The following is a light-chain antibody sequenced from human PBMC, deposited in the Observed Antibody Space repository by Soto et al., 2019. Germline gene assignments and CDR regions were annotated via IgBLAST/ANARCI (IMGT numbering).Light chain of an antibody. J-gene: IGLJ2*01. V-gene: IGLV1-40*01. CDR3: QAYDSSLSGGVV. CDR2: GSR. CDR1: SSDLGAGFD. Sequence: QSVLTQPPSVSGAPGQRVTISCTGASSDLGAGFDVHWYQQLPGTAPKLLIYGSRNRPSGVPDRFSGSKSGTSASLAITGLQAEDEGDYYRQAYDSSLSGGVVFGAGTKVTVL.